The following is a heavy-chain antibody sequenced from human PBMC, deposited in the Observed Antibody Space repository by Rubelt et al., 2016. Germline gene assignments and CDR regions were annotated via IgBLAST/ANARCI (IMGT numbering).Heavy chain of an antibody. V-gene: IGHV4-59*12. CDR1: GGSISSYY. Sequence: QVQLQESGPGLVKPSETLSLTCTVSGGSISSYYWSWIRQPPGKGLEWIGYIYYSGSTNYNPSLKSRVTISVATSKNQFSLKLSSVTAAETAVYYCATGTIFGVVKDAFDIWGQGTMVTVSA. D-gene: IGHD3-3*01. CDR2: IYYSGST. J-gene: IGHJ3*02. CDR3: ATGTIFGVVKDAFDI.